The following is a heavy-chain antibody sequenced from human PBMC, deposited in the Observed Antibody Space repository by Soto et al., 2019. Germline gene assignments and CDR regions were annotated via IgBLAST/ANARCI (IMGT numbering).Heavy chain of an antibody. CDR1: GGTFNTYT. D-gene: IGHD6-19*01. Sequence: QVQLVQSGAEVKKPGSSVKVSCKASGGTFNTYTISWVRQAPGQGLEWMGRIIPNRGIAKYAQKFQGRVTITADKSTSTAYMELSSLGSEDTDVYSCAGEIAVAGKTSDVFDLLGQWTMVTVSS. CDR3: AGEIAVAGKTSDVFDL. CDR2: IIPNRGIA. V-gene: IGHV1-69*02. J-gene: IGHJ3*01.